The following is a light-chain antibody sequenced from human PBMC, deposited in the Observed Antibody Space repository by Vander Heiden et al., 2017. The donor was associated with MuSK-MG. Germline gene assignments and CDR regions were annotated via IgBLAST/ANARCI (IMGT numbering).Light chain of an antibody. Sequence: QSALTQPASVSGSPGQSITISCTVTSSDVGSYNLVSWYQQHPGKAPKLMIYDVNIRPSGVSDRFSASKSGNTASLTISGLQAEDEADYYCASYTSTTVRVFGGGTKLAVL. J-gene: IGLJ3*02. CDR3: ASYTSTTVRV. CDR1: SSDVGSYNL. V-gene: IGLV2-14*02. CDR2: DVN.